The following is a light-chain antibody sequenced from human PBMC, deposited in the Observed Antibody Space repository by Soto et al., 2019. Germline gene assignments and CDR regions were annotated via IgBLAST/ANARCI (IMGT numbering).Light chain of an antibody. CDR1: QSVSSSY. Sequence: EIVLTQSPGTLSLSPGERATLSCRASQSVSSSYLAWYQQKPGQAPRLLIYGASSRATGIPDRFSGSGSGTDFTFTISRLEPEDVAVYYCQQYGSSPALTFGGGTKVEIK. CDR3: QQYGSSPALT. J-gene: IGKJ4*01. V-gene: IGKV3-20*01. CDR2: GAS.